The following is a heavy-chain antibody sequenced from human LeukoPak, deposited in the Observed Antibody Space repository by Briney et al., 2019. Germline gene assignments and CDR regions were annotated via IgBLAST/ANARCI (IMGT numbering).Heavy chain of an antibody. D-gene: IGHD3/OR15-3a*01. CDR1: GFTFSSYG. Sequence: GGSLRLSCAASGFTFSSYGMHWVRQAPGKGLGWVAFIRYDGSNKYYADSVKGRFTISRDNSKNTLYLQMNSLRAEDTAVYYCAKDGGLLTYYYYYYMDVWGKGTTVTISS. V-gene: IGHV3-30*02. CDR2: IRYDGSNK. J-gene: IGHJ6*03. CDR3: AKDGGLLTYYYYYYMDV.